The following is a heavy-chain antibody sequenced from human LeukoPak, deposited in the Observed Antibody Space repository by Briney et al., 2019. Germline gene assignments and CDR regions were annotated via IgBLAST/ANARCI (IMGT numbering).Heavy chain of an antibody. CDR1: GGTFSSYA. D-gene: IGHD3-3*01. V-gene: IGHV1-69*13. J-gene: IGHJ6*03. Sequence: SVKVSCKASGGTFSSYAISWVRQAPGQGLEWMGGIIPIFGTANYAQKFQGRRTTIADESPSTAYMELSSLRSEETAVYSCARAVFGIDDFWSGYYTDYYYYYMDVWGKGTTVTVSS. CDR2: IIPIFGTA. CDR3: ARAVFGIDDFWSGYYTDYYYYYMDV.